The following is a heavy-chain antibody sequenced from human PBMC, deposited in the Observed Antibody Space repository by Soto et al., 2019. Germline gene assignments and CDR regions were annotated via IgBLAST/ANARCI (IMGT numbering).Heavy chain of an antibody. CDR2: ISGSGVST. V-gene: IGHV3-23*01. D-gene: IGHD6-13*01. Sequence: EVQLLESGGGLVRPGGSLRLSCAASGFTFSSYAMSWVRQAPGKGLEWVSAISGSGVSTYYADSVKGRFTISRDNSKNTLYLQMNSLRVEDTAVYYCAKEYEYSSSWERIDYWGQGTLVTVSS. CDR1: GFTFSSYA. CDR3: AKEYEYSSSWERIDY. J-gene: IGHJ4*02.